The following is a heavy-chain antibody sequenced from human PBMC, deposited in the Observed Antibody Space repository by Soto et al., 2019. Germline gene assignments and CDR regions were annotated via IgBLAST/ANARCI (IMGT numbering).Heavy chain of an antibody. CDR3: ASAYCGGDCSNYYYGMDV. D-gene: IGHD2-21*02. V-gene: IGHV1-3*05. CDR2: INAGNGNT. J-gene: IGHJ6*02. Sequence: QVQLVQSGAEEKKRGASVKVSCKASGYTFTSYAMHWVRQAPGQRLEWVGWINAGNGNTKYSQTFQGRVTITRDTSASTAYMELSSLRSEDTAVYDCASAYCGGDCSNYYYGMDVWGQGTTVTVSS. CDR1: GYTFTSYA.